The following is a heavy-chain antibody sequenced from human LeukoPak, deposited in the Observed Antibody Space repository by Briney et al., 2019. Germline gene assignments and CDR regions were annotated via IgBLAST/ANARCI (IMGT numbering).Heavy chain of an antibody. J-gene: IGHJ4*02. V-gene: IGHV5-51*01. Sequence: GESLKISCKGSGYSFTSYWIGWVRQMPGKGLEWMGIIYPGDSDTRHSPSFQGQVTISADKSISTAYLQWSSLKASDTAMYYCARSRGYCSSTSCFTQDYWGQGTLVTVSS. CDR3: ARSRGYCSSTSCFTQDY. CDR2: IYPGDSDT. D-gene: IGHD2-2*03. CDR1: GYSFTSYW.